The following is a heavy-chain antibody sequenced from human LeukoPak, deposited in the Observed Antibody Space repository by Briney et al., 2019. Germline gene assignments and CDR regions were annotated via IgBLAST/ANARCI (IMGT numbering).Heavy chain of an antibody. D-gene: IGHD3-9*01. V-gene: IGHV4-59*12. CDR3: ASLRYFDWLTVNYYYYMDV. CDR2: IYYSGST. Sequence: SETLSLTCTVSGGSISSYYWSWIRQPPGKGLEWIGYIYYSGSTNYNPSLKSRVTISVDTSKNQFSLKLSSVTAADTAVYYCASLRYFDWLTVNYYYYMDVWGKGTTVTISS. J-gene: IGHJ6*03. CDR1: GGSISSYY.